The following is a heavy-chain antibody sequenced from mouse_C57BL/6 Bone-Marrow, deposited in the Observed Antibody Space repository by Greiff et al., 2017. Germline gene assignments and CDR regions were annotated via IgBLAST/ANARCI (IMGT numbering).Heavy chain of an antibody. D-gene: IGHD2-3*01. CDR1: GYTFTSYW. J-gene: IGHJ4*01. CDR2: IDPSDSYT. CDR3: ARWSYDGYYGDYAMDY. V-gene: IGHV1-69*01. Sequence: QVQLKQPGAELVLPGASVKLSCKASGYTFTSYWMHWVKQRPGQGLEWIGEIDPSDSYTNYNQKFKGKSTLTVDKSSSTAYMQLSSLTSEDSAVYYGARWSYDGYYGDYAMDYWGQGTSVTVSS.